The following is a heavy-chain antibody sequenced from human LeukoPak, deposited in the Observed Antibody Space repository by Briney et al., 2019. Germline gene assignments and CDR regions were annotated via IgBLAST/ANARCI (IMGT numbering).Heavy chain of an antibody. CDR1: GFTFDDYA. D-gene: IGHD4-17*01. Sequence: GRSLRLSCAASGFTFDDYAMHWVRQAPGKGLEWVSGISWNSGSIGYADSVKGRFTVSRDNARNSLELQMNSLRAEDTAVYYCARSRRDGDYLFNAFDIWGQGTMVTVSS. CDR3: ARSRRDGDYLFNAFDI. CDR2: ISWNSGSI. J-gene: IGHJ3*02. V-gene: IGHV3-9*01.